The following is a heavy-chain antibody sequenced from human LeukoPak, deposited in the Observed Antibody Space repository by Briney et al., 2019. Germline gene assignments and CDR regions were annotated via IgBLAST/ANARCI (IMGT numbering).Heavy chain of an antibody. CDR3: ARDERYCSGGSCYPSDGMDV. CDR1: GFTFSTYG. J-gene: IGHJ6*02. V-gene: IGHV3-33*08. D-gene: IGHD2-15*01. Sequence: GGSLRLSCAASGFTFSTYGMHWVRQAPGKGLEWVAVIWYDGSNKYYADSVKGRFTISRDNSKNTLYLQMNSLRAEDTAVYYCARDERYCSGGSCYPSDGMDVWGQGTTVTVSS. CDR2: IWYDGSNK.